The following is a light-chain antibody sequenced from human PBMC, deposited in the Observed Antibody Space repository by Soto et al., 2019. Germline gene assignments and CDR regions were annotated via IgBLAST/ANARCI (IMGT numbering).Light chain of an antibody. Sequence: QSVLTQPPSVSGAPGQRVTISCTGSSSNIGAGYDVHWYQQLPGTAPKLLIYGNSNRPSGVPDRFSGSKSGTSATLGITGLQTGDEAGYYCETWDSSLKSVVFGGGTQLTVL. CDR2: GNS. CDR3: ETWDSSLKSVV. J-gene: IGLJ7*01. CDR1: SSNIGAGYD. V-gene: IGLV1-40*01.